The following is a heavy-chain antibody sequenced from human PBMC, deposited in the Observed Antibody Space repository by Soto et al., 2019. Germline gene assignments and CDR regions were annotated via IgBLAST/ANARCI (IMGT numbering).Heavy chain of an antibody. V-gene: IGHV1-18*01. Sequence: GASVKVSCKASGYTFTSYGISWVRQAPGQGLEGMGWISAYNGNTNYAQKLQGRVTMTTDTSTSTAYMELRSLRSDDTAVYYCARSPELLGYYYGMDVWGQGTTVTVSS. CDR3: ARSPELLGYYYGMDV. CDR2: ISAYNGNT. CDR1: GYTFTSYG. J-gene: IGHJ6*02. D-gene: IGHD1-26*01.